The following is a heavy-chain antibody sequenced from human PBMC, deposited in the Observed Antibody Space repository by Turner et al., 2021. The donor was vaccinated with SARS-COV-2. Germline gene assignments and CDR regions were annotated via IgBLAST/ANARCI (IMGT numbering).Heavy chain of an antibody. Sequence: QVQLQESGPGLVTPSETLSLTCTVSGGSIRSYWSWIRQPAGRGPEWIGRIYSSGSSDYNPSLKSRVTMSVDTSKNQCSLKLTSVTAADTAVYYCARQFIPGGSYYWYFDLWGRGTLVTVSS. D-gene: IGHD1-26*01. V-gene: IGHV4-4*07. CDR1: GGSIRSY. CDR3: ARQFIPGGSYYWYFDL. CDR2: IYSSGSS. J-gene: IGHJ2*01.